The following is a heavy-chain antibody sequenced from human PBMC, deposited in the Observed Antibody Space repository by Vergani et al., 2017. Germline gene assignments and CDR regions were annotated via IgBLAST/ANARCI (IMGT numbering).Heavy chain of an antibody. CDR1: GGTFSSYA. CDR2: IIPILGTA. CDR3: ARDSDDFWSGYSSL. D-gene: IGHD3-3*01. Sequence: QVQLVQSGAEVKKPGASVKVSCKASGGTFSSYAISWARQAPGQGLEWMGRIIPILGTANYAQKFQGRVTITADESTSTAYMELSSLRAEDTAVYYCARDSDDFWSGYSSLWGQGTLVTVSS. V-gene: IGHV1-69*11. J-gene: IGHJ4*02.